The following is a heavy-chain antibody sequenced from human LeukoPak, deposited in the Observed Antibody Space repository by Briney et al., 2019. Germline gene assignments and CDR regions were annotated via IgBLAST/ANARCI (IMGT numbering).Heavy chain of an antibody. CDR3: ARPYSSGWYIFDY. CDR2: ISGSGGST. Sequence: GGSLRLSCAASGFTFSSYARSWVRQAPGKGLEWVSAISGSGGSTYYADSVKGRFTISRDNSKNTLYLQMNSLRAEDTAVYYCARPYSSGWYIFDYWGQGTLVTVSS. J-gene: IGHJ4*02. CDR1: GFTFSSYA. D-gene: IGHD6-19*01. V-gene: IGHV3-23*01.